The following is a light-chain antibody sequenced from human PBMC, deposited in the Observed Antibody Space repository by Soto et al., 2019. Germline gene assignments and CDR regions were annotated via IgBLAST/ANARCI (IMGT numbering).Light chain of an antibody. CDR1: QSVISY. V-gene: IGKV1-39*01. CDR3: QQSYSTPQT. CDR2: AAS. J-gene: IGKJ1*01. Sequence: DIQMTQSPSSLSASVVDRVTITCRASQSVISYLNWYQQKPGKAPKLLIYAASSLQSGVPSRFSGSGSGTDFTLTISSLQPEDFATYYCQQSYSTPQTFGQGTKVDIK.